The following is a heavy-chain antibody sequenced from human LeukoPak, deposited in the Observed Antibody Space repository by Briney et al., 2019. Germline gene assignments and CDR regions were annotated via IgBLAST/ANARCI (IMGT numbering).Heavy chain of an antibody. CDR1: GGSISSYY. CDR3: ARAAIYSGSYYFDY. CDR2: IYYSGST. J-gene: IGHJ4*02. D-gene: IGHD1-26*01. V-gene: IGHV4-59*08. Sequence: SETLSLTCTVSGGSISSYYWSWIRQPPGKGLEWIGYIYYSGSTNYNPSLKSRVTISVDTSKNQFSLKLSSVTAADTAVYYCARAAIYSGSYYFDYWGQGTLVTVFS.